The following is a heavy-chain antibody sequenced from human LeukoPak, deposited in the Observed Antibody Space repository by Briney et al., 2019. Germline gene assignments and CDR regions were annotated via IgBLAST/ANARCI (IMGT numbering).Heavy chain of an antibody. V-gene: IGHV4-34*01. J-gene: IGHJ4*02. CDR1: GGSFSGYY. CDR2: INHSGST. CDR3: ARDHYYDSSGSLDY. Sequence: SETLSLTCAVDGGSFSGYYWSWIRQPPGRGLEWIGEINHSGSTNYNPSLKSRVTISVDTSKNQFSLKLSSVTAADTAVYYCARDHYYDSSGSLDYWGQGTLVTVSS. D-gene: IGHD3-22*01.